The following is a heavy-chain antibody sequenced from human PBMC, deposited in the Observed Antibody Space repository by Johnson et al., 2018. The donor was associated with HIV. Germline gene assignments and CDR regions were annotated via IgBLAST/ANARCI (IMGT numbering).Heavy chain of an antibody. D-gene: IGHD3-10*01. V-gene: IGHV3-30-3*01. J-gene: IGHJ3*02. CDR3: AKALRITMVQVYHRGGDAFDI. CDR1: AFTSSSYS. CDR2: ISYGGNNK. Sequence: QVQLVESGGGVVQPGRSLRLSCAASAFTSSSYSMHWVRQAPGKGLEWVAVISYGGNNKYYADSVKGRFTISRDNSKNTLYLQMASLRAEDTAVYYCAKALRITMVQVYHRGGDAFDIWGQGTMVTVSS.